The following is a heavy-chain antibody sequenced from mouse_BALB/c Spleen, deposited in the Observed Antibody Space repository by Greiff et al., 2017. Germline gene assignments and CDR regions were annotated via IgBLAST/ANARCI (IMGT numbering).Heavy chain of an antibody. CDR3: ARIYYGNPTYAMDY. J-gene: IGHJ4*01. CDR1: GFTFSSYA. D-gene: IGHD2-1*01. CDR2: ISSGGSYT. Sequence: EVQVVESGGGLVKPGGSLKLSCAASGFTFSSYAMSWVRQSPEKRLEWVAEISSGGSYTYYPDTVTGRFTISRDNAKNTLYLEMSSLRSEDTAMYYCARIYYGNPTYAMDYWGQGTSVTVSS. V-gene: IGHV5-9-4*01.